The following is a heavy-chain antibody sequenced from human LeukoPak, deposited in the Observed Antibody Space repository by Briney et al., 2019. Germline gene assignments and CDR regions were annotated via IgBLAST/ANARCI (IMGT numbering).Heavy chain of an antibody. Sequence: GGSLRLSCAASGFTFSDYYMSWVRQAPGKGLEWVSSISSSSSYIYYADSVKGRFTISRDNAKNSLYLQMNSLRAEDTAVYYCARDFHQYCSSTSCYAPRYFDYWGQGTLVTVSS. CDR1: GFTFSDYY. CDR3: ARDFHQYCSSTSCYAPRYFDY. J-gene: IGHJ4*02. CDR2: ISSSSSYI. V-gene: IGHV3-21*01. D-gene: IGHD2-2*01.